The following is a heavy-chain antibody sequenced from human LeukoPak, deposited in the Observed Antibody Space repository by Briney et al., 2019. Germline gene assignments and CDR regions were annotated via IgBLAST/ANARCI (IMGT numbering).Heavy chain of an antibody. J-gene: IGHJ5*02. CDR2: ISGSGGST. D-gene: IGHD6-19*01. CDR3: AKDTLSSGWYGYNWFDP. Sequence: GGSLRLSCAASGFTFSSYAMSWVRQAPGKGPEWVSAISGSGGSTYYADSVKGRFTISRDNSKNTLYLQMNSLRAEDTAVYYCAKDTLSSGWYGYNWFDPWGQGTLVTVSS. V-gene: IGHV3-23*01. CDR1: GFTFSSYA.